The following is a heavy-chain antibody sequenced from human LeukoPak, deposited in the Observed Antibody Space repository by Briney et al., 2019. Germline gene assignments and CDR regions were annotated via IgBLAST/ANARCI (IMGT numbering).Heavy chain of an antibody. Sequence: SETLSLTCTVSGGSISSYHWSWIRQPPGKGLEWIGDIYYSGSTNYNPSLKSRVTISLDTSKDQFSLKLSSVTAADTAVYYCARDEVRFPRVFQHWGQGTLVTVSS. D-gene: IGHD3-10*01. V-gene: IGHV4-59*01. CDR1: GGSISSYH. J-gene: IGHJ1*01. CDR2: IYYSGST. CDR3: ARDEVRFPRVFQH.